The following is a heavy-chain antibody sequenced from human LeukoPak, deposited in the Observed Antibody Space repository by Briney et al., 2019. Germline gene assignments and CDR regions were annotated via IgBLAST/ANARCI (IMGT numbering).Heavy chain of an antibody. CDR2: ISYDGSNK. Sequence: GGSLRLSCAASGFTFSSYAMHWVRQAPGKGLEWVAVISYDGSNKYYADSVKGRFTISRDNSKNTLYLQMNSLRAEDTAVYYCATESSSHIVVVPAPEGYWGQGTLVTASS. D-gene: IGHD2-2*01. J-gene: IGHJ4*02. CDR1: GFTFSSYA. V-gene: IGHV3-30-3*01. CDR3: ATESSSHIVVVPAPEGY.